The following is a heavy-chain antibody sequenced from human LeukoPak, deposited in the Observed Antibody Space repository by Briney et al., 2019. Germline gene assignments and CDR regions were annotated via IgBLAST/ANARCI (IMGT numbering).Heavy chain of an antibody. CDR3: ARGAGFQRNYDY. D-gene: IGHD5-24*01. J-gene: IGHJ4*02. V-gene: IGHV3-21*01. Sequence: GGSLRLSCAAAGFTFSSSSMNWVRQTPGKGLEWVSSISGESKYIYYADSVTGRFTISRDNAKNSLYLQMSTLRAEDTAVYYCARGAGFQRNYDYWGQGTQVTVSS. CDR2: ISGESKYI. CDR1: GFTFSSSS.